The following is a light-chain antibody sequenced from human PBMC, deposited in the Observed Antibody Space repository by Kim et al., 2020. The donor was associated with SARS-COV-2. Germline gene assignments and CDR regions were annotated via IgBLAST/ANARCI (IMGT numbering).Light chain of an antibody. CDR2: GNS. V-gene: IGLV1-40*01. Sequence: RVTITCTGSSSNSGAGYDVHWYQQVPGTAPKLLIHGNSNRPSGVPDRFSGSKSGTSASLAITGLQAEDEADYYCQSYDGSLSGWVFGGGTQLTVL. CDR1: SSNSGAGYD. CDR3: QSYDGSLSGWV. J-gene: IGLJ3*02.